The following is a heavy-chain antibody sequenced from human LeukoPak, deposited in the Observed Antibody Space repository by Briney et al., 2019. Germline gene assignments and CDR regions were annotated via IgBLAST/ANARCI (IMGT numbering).Heavy chain of an antibody. CDR2: TYFRSKWYN. Sequence: SQTLSLTCAISGXSVSSNRATWTWIRQSPSIGLEWLGRTYFRSKWYNDYAVSVKGRITINPDTSKNQFSLQLNSVTPEDTAVYYCARGRGDIDFDFWGQGTLVTVSS. CDR3: ARGRGDIDFDF. J-gene: IGHJ4*02. V-gene: IGHV6-1*01. CDR1: GXSVSSNRAT.